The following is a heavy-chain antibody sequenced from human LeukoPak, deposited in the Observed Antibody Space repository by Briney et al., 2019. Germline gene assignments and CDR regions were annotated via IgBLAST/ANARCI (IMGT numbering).Heavy chain of an antibody. Sequence: PGRSLRLSCAASGFTFSSHGMHWVRQAPGKGLEWVAVISFDGNNKYYADSVKGRFTISRDNSKNTLYLQMNSLRAEDTAVYYCAKGHPGTTRGNYYYDYGMDVWGQGTTVTVSS. J-gene: IGHJ6*02. CDR1: GFTFSSHG. V-gene: IGHV3-30*18. CDR3: AKGHPGTTRGNYYYDYGMDV. D-gene: IGHD1-7*01. CDR2: ISFDGNNK.